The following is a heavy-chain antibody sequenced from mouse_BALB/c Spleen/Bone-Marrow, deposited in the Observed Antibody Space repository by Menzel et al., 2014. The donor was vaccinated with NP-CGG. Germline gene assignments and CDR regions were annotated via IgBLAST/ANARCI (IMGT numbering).Heavy chain of an antibody. V-gene: IGHV5-9-1*01. CDR1: GFTFSSYA. CDR2: ISSDGSDT. D-gene: IGHD3-1*01. J-gene: IGHJ4*01. Sequence: EVMLVESGGGLVKPGGSLKLSCTTSGFTFSSYAMSWVRQTPEKRLEWVAVISSDGSDTYYPDSVKGRFTVSRDNAKNTLYLQMSSLRSEDTALYYCARRSDLRASMDYWGQGTSVTVSS. CDR3: ARRSDLRASMDY.